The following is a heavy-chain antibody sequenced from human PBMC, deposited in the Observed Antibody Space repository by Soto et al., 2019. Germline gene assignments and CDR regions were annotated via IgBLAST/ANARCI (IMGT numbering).Heavy chain of an antibody. D-gene: IGHD3-9*01. CDR2: IHHSGST. CDR1: GGSISSSNW. J-gene: IGHJ5*02. CDR3: ARVNYDILTGYYGRNWFDP. V-gene: IGHV4-4*02. Sequence: AETLSLTCAVSGGSISSSNWWSWVRQPPGKGLEWIGEIHHSGSTNYNPSLKSRVTISVDKSKNQFSLKLSSVTAADTAVYYCARVNYDILTGYYGRNWFDPWGQGTLVTVSS.